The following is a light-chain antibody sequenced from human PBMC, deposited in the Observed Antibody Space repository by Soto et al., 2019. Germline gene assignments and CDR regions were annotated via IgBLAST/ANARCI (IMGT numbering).Light chain of an antibody. CDR2: DVT. Sequence: QSAVAQPPSVSLSPGQSVTISCTGTISDVGFYARVSWYQQPPGTAPKLLIYDVTNRPSGVPDRFSGSQSGKTASLTISGLQAGDEADYYCSSYTSSSTYVFGTGTKVTVL. J-gene: IGLJ1*01. V-gene: IGLV2-18*02. CDR1: ISDVGFYAR. CDR3: SSYTSSSTYV.